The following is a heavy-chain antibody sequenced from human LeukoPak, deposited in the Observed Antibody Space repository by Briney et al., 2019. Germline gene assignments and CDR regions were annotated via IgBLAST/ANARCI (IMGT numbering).Heavy chain of an antibody. V-gene: IGHV3-15*01. D-gene: IGHD4-23*01. J-gene: IGHJ4*02. CDR1: GFTFSSYA. CDR2: IKSKTDGGTT. CDR3: TTAGYGGVFDY. Sequence: GGSLRLSCAASGFTFSSYAMSWVRQAPGKGLEWVGRIKSKTDGGTTDYAAPVKGRFTISRDDSKNTLYLQMNSLKTEDTAVYYCTTAGYGGVFDYWGQGTLVTVSS.